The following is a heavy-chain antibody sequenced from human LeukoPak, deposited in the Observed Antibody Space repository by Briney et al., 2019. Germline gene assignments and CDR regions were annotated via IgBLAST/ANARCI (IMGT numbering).Heavy chain of an antibody. D-gene: IGHD5-24*01. CDR1: GGTFSSYA. Sequence: GASVTVSCKASGGTFSSYAISWVRQAPGQGLEWMGRIIPILGIANYAQKFQGRVTITADKSTSTAYMELSSLRPEDTAVYYCARGGDGYNWNYWGQGTLVTVSS. V-gene: IGHV1-69*04. J-gene: IGHJ4*02. CDR2: IIPILGIA. CDR3: ARGGDGYNWNY.